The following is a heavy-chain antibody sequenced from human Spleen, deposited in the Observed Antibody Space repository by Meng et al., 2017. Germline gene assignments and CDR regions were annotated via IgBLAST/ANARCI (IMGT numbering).Heavy chain of an antibody. Sequence: QVPLPQLGAGLLKPSETRSLTCVGSGGSFSDYYWSWIRQPPGKGLEWIGEINHSGSTNYNPSLESRATISVDTSQNNLSLKLSSVTAADSAVYYCARGPTTMAHDFDYWGQGTLVTVSS. CDR3: ARGPTTMAHDFDY. V-gene: IGHV4-34*01. CDR1: GGSFSDYY. CDR2: INHSGST. D-gene: IGHD4-11*01. J-gene: IGHJ4*02.